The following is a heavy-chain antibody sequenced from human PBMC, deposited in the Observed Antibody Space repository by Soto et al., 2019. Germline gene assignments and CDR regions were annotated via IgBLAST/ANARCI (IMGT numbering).Heavy chain of an antibody. V-gene: IGHV1-69*06. D-gene: IGHD4-4*01. CDR2: IIPIFGTA. CDR1: GGTFSSYA. Sequence: ASVKVSCKASGGTFSSYAISWVRQAPGQGLEWMGGIIPIFGTANYAQKFQGRVTITADKSTSTAYMELSSLRSEDTAVYYCASRYIDGYSMYNWFDPWGQGTLVTVS. J-gene: IGHJ5*02. CDR3: ASRYIDGYSMYNWFDP.